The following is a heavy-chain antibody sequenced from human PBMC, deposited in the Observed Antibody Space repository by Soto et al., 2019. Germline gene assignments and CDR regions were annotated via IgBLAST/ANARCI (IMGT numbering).Heavy chain of an antibody. D-gene: IGHD6-13*01. Sequence: GGSLRLSCAASGFTFSSYSMNWVRQAPGKGLEWVSYISSSSSTIYYADSVKGRFTISRDNAKNSLYLQMDSLRAEDTAVYYCASLAEAVDYWGQGTLVTVSS. V-gene: IGHV3-48*01. J-gene: IGHJ4*02. CDR2: ISSSSSTI. CDR1: GFTFSSYS. CDR3: ASLAEAVDY.